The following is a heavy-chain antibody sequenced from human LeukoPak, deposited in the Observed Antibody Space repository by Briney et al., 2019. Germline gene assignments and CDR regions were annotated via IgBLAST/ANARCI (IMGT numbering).Heavy chain of an antibody. J-gene: IGHJ4*02. CDR1: GFTFSKYW. D-gene: IGHD2-15*01. CDR3: AKERCSAGSCSSTPDY. V-gene: IGHV3-74*01. Sequence: GGSLRLSCAASGFTFSKYWMLWVRQAPGKGLESVSRINTDGTVTTYADSVKGRFTVSRDKSKETLYLQMNSLGAEDTAIYYCAKERCSAGSCSSTPDYWGQGTLVTVSS. CDR2: INTDGTVT.